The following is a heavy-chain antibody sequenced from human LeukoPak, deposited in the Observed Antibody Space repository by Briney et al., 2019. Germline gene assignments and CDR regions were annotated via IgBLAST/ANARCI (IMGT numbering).Heavy chain of an antibody. CDR2: IYYSGST. CDR1: GGSISSYY. J-gene: IGHJ4*02. Sequence: PSETLSLTCTVSGGSISSYYWSWIRQPPGKGLEWIGNIYYSGSTNHNPSLRSRATISIDTSKNQFSLKVTPVTAADTAVYYCARGSLATRSFDYWGQGTLVTVSS. V-gene: IGHV4-59*01. CDR3: ARGSLATRSFDY. D-gene: IGHD5-12*01.